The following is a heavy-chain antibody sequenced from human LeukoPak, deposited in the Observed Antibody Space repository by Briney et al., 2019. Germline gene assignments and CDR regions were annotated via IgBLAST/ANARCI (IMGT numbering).Heavy chain of an antibody. D-gene: IGHD4-17*01. Sequence: GGSLRLSCAASGFTFSSYAMHWVRQAPGKGLEWVAVIPYDGGNKYYADSVKGRFTISRDNSKNTLYLQMNSLRAEDTAVYYCARENPTVRNWFDPWGQGTLVTVSS. V-gene: IGHV3-30*04. J-gene: IGHJ5*02. CDR1: GFTFSSYA. CDR3: ARENPTVRNWFDP. CDR2: IPYDGGNK.